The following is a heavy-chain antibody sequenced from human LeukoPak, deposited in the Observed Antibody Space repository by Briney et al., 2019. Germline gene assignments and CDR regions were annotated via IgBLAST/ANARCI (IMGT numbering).Heavy chain of an antibody. CDR1: GCTFTSYG. Sequence: SVKVSCKASGCTFTSYGISWVRQAPGQGLEWMGGIIPIFGTANYAQKFQGRVTITADESTSTAYMELSSLRSEDTAVYYCARRYYYYMDVWGKGTTVTVSS. CDR3: ARRYYYYMDV. J-gene: IGHJ6*03. V-gene: IGHV1-69*13. CDR2: IIPIFGTA.